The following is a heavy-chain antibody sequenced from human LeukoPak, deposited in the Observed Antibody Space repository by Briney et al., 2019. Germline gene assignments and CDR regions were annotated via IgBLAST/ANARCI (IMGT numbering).Heavy chain of an antibody. V-gene: IGHV4-28*06. D-gene: IGHD3-22*01. CDR1: GYSISSSNW. CDR3: ARETPYYYDSSGYLDY. J-gene: IGHJ4*02. CDR2: IYYSGST. Sequence: SDTLSLTCAVSGYSISSSNWWGWIRQPPGKGLEWIGYIYYSGSTNYNPSLKSRVTMSVDTSKNQFSLKLSSVTALDTAVYYCARETPYYYDSSGYLDYWGQGTLVTVSS.